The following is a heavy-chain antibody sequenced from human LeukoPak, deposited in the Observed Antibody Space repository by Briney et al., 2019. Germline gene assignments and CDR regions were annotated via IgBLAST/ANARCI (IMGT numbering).Heavy chain of an antibody. D-gene: IGHD3-3*01. CDR2: INTDNANT. J-gene: IGHJ4*02. Sequence: ASVKVSCKASGYTFNHHGIHWVRQAPGQGLEWMGWINTDNANTKYSERLQGRVTITRDTSASTAYMELSSLRFEDTAVYTCARDLPYGTGHYMTSWGQGTLVTVSS. CDR3: ARDLPYGTGHYMTS. CDR1: GYTFNHHG. V-gene: IGHV1-3*04.